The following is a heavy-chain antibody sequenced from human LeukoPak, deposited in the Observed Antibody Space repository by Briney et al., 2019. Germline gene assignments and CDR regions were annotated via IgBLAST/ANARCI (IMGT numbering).Heavy chain of an antibody. J-gene: IGHJ6*02. V-gene: IGHV4-59*01. D-gene: IGHD2-2*01. CDR3: ARTIVVVPAAIYYGMDL. CDR2: ISHSGST. Sequence: SETLSLTCTVSGGSINSYNWSWIRQPPGKGLEWIGNISHSGSTNYKPSLKSRVTISLDTSKNQFSLKLSSVTAADTAMYYCARTIVVVPAAIYYGMDLWGQGTTVTVSS. CDR1: GGSINSYN.